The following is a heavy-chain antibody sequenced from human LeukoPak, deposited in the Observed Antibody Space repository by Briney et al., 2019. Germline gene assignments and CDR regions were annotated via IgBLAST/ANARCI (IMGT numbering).Heavy chain of an antibody. J-gene: IGHJ4*02. CDR1: GGSVSSGSYY. Sequence: PSETLSLTCTVSGGSVSSGSYYWSWIRQPPGKGLEWIGYIYYSGSTNYNPSLKSRVTISVDTSKNQFSLKLSSVTAADTAVYYCAMLPVTTGGFDYWGQGTLVTVSS. D-gene: IGHD4-17*01. V-gene: IGHV4-61*01. CDR3: AMLPVTTGGFDY. CDR2: IYYSGST.